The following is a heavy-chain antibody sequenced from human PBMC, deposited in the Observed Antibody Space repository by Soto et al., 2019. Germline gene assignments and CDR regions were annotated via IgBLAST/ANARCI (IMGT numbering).Heavy chain of an antibody. Sequence: QVQLVQSGAEVKKPGSSVKVSCKASGGTFSSYAISWVRQAPGQGLEWMGGIIPVFGTANYAQKFQGRVTITADESTSTAYMELSSLRSEDTAVYYCASSHTAMVIVSPLGYWGQGTLVTVSS. D-gene: IGHD5-18*01. CDR3: ASSHTAMVIVSPLGY. CDR1: GGTFSSYA. J-gene: IGHJ4*02. V-gene: IGHV1-69*01. CDR2: IIPVFGTA.